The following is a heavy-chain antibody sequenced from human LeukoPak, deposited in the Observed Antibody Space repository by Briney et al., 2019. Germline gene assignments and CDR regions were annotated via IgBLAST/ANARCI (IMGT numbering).Heavy chain of an antibody. J-gene: IGHJ4*02. CDR2: ISYDGSNK. CDR3: NIAAAGTGFDY. Sequence: GGSLRLSCAASGFTFSSYAMHWVRQAPGKGLEWVAVISYDGSNKYYADSVEGRFTISRDNSKNTLYLQMNSLRAEDTAVYYCNIAAAGTGFDYWGQGTLVTVSS. V-gene: IGHV3-30*04. D-gene: IGHD6-13*01. CDR1: GFTFSSYA.